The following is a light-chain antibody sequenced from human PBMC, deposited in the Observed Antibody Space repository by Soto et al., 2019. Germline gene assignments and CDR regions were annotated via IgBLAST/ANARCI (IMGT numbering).Light chain of an antibody. CDR3: QQYNNWPPWT. J-gene: IGKJ1*01. Sequence: EIVLTQSPATLSSFPGDRVTLSCRASQSVSSNLAWYQQKPGQAPRLLIYGASTRATGIPARFSGSGSGTKFTLTISSLQSEDFAVYYCQQYNNWPPWTFGQGTKV. V-gene: IGKV3-15*01. CDR1: QSVSSN. CDR2: GAS.